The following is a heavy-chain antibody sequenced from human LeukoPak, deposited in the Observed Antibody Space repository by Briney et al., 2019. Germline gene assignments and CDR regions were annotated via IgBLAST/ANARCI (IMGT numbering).Heavy chain of an antibody. Sequence: PSGTLSLTCAVSGAFIDSNNWWGWVRQPPGKGLEWIAEIFHSGSTNYNPSLKSRVTISLDESKNQFYLKLNSVTAADTAVYYCARAPKYYFDSSASWYFDIWGLGTLVAVSS. CDR1: GAFIDSNNW. V-gene: IGHV4-4*02. J-gene: IGHJ2*01. D-gene: IGHD3-22*01. CDR3: ARAPKYYFDSSASWYFDI. CDR2: IFHSGST.